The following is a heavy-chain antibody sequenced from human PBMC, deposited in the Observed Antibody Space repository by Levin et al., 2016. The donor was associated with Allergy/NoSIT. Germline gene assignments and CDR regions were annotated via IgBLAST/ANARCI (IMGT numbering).Heavy chain of an antibody. D-gene: IGHD5-18*01. Sequence: SETLSLTCTVSGGSISSGGYYWSWIRQHPGQGLEWIGYIYFGGSTYYNPSLESRVTISRDTSKNQFSLKLSSVTAADTAMYHCAGSPGHSYGYGLEFWGQGTLVSVSS. CDR2: IYFGGST. V-gene: IGHV4-31*03. CDR1: GGSISSGGYY. CDR3: AGSPGHSYGYGLEF. J-gene: IGHJ1*01.